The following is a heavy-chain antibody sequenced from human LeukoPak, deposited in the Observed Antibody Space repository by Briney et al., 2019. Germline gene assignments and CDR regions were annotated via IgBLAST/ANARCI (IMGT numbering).Heavy chain of an antibody. CDR3: ARIAAAPGDY. J-gene: IGHJ4*02. Sequence: SETLSLTCAVYGGSFSGYYWSWIRQPPEKGLEWIGQINHSGSTNYNPSLKSRVTISVDTSKNQFSLKLSSVTAADTAVYYCARIAAAPGDYWGQGTLVTVSS. V-gene: IGHV4-34*01. CDR1: GGSFSGYY. D-gene: IGHD6-13*01. CDR2: INHSGST.